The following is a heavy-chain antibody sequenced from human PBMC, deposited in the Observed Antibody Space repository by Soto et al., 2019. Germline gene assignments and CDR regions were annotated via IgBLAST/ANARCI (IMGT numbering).Heavy chain of an antibody. V-gene: IGHV1-69*02. CDR1: GGTFSSYT. CDR2: IIPILGIA. Sequence: SVKVSCKASGGTFSSYTISWVRQAPGQGLEWMGRIIPILGIANYAQKFQGRVTITADKSTSTAYMELSSLRSEDTAVYYCASASTYSNYVFYYYYYMDVWGKGTTVTVSS. CDR3: ASASTYSNYVFYYYYYMDV. D-gene: IGHD4-4*01. J-gene: IGHJ6*03.